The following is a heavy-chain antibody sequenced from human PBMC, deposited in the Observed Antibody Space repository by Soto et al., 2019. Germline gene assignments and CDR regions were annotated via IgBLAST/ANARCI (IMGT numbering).Heavy chain of an antibody. D-gene: IGHD6-13*01. CDR1: GGTFSSYA. V-gene: IGHV1-69*13. J-gene: IGHJ4*02. Sequence: GASVKVSCKASGGTFSSYAISWVRQAPGQGLEWMGGIIPIFGTANYAQKFQGRVTITADESTSTAYMELSSLRSEDTAVYYCARRVAGYSSSWYEAGDYFDYWGQGTLVTVSS. CDR3: ARRVAGYSSSWYEAGDYFDY. CDR2: IIPIFGTA.